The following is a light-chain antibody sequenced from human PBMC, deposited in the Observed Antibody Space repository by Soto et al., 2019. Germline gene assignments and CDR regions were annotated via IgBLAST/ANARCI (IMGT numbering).Light chain of an antibody. CDR1: QGISSY. CDR3: HQYYSYPLT. J-gene: IGKJ4*01. Sequence: AIRMTQSPSSFSASTGDRVTITCRASQGISSYLAWYQQKPGKAPKLLIYAASTWQSGVPSRFSGSGSGTDFTLTISCLQSEDFATYYCHQYYSYPLTFGGGTKVEIK. CDR2: AAS. V-gene: IGKV1-8*01.